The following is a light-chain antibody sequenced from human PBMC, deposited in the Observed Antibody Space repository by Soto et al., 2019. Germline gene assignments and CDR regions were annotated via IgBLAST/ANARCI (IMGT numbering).Light chain of an antibody. V-gene: IGLV2-14*01. CDR1: SSDVGGYKY. Sequence: QSALTQPASVSGSPGQSSTISCTGTSSDVGGYKYVSWYQQHPGKAPKLMIYEVSNRPSGVSHRFSGSKSGNTASLTISGLQAEDEAYYYCSSSTSSTTVVFGGGTKVTVL. CDR3: SSSTSSTTVV. J-gene: IGLJ2*01. CDR2: EVS.